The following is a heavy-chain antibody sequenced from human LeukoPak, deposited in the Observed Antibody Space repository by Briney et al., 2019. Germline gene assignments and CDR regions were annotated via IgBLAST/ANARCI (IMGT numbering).Heavy chain of an antibody. Sequence: GGSLRLSCAASGFTFSSYTMNWVRQAPGKGLEWVSSITSNTRYIFYADSVKGRFTISRDNAKKSLYLQMNSLRAEDTAVYYCARDRGRGYYYDSSGYYNFDYWGQGTLVTVSS. D-gene: IGHD3-22*01. J-gene: IGHJ4*02. CDR2: ITSNTRYI. CDR3: ARDRGRGYYYDSSGYYNFDY. V-gene: IGHV3-21*04. CDR1: GFTFSSYT.